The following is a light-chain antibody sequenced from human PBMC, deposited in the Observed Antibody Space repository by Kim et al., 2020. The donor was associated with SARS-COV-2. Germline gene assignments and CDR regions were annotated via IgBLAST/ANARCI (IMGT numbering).Light chain of an antibody. V-gene: IGLV6-57*04. J-gene: IGLJ2*01. CDR2: EDY. CDR3: QSYDDVNPVV. Sequence: LTQPHSVSESPGKTVIISCTRSSGSIANNYVQWYQQRPGSAPTTVIFEDYQRPSGVPDRFSGSIDSSSNSASLTISGLKTEDEADYYCQSYDDVNPVVFGGGTQLTVL. CDR1: SGSIANNY.